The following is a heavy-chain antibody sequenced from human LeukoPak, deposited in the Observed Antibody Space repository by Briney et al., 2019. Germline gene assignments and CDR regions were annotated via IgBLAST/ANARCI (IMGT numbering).Heavy chain of an antibody. CDR2: ISWNSGSI. D-gene: IGHD5-18*01. CDR3: AKDIYRVYLPDWYFDL. CDR1: GFTFDDYA. V-gene: IGHV3-9*01. Sequence: GGSLRLSCAASGFTFDDYAMHWVRQAPGKGLEWVSGISWNSGSIGYADSVKGRFTISRDNAKNSLYLQMNSLRAEDTALYYCAKDIYRVYLPDWYFDLWGRGTLVTVSS. J-gene: IGHJ2*01.